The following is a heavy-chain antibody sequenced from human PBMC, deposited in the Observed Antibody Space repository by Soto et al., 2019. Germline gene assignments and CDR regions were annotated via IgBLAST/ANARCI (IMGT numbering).Heavy chain of an antibody. J-gene: IGHJ4*02. CDR2: ISGSGRTI. CDR3: ARGDDNRGYSYASVY. Sequence: LRLSCEASGFTFSSYDMNWVRQAPGKGLEWVSYISGSGRTIYYADSVKGRFTISRDSAKKSLFLQMNSLRAEDTALYYCARGDDNRGYSYASVYWGQGTLVTVYS. CDR1: GFTFSSYD. D-gene: IGHD3-22*01. V-gene: IGHV3-48*03.